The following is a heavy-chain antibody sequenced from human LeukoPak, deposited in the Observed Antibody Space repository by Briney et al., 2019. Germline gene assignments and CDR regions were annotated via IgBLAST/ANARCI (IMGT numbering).Heavy chain of an antibody. CDR1: GGSISSYY. D-gene: IGHD1-26*01. J-gene: IGHJ5*02. CDR3: ARSGSFFDWFDP. Sequence: SETLSLTCTVSGGSISSYYWSWTRQPAGKGLEWIGRIYTSGSTNYNPSLKSRVTMSVDTSKNQFSLKLSSVTAADTAVYYCARSGSFFDWFDPWGQGTLVTVSS. CDR2: IYTSGST. V-gene: IGHV4-4*07.